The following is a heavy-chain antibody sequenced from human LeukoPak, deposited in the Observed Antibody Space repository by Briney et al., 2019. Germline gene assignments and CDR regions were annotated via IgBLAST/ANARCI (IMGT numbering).Heavy chain of an antibody. Sequence: SETLSLTCTVSGGSISSYYWSWIRQPPGKGLEWIGYIYYNGITNYNPSLTSRVTISVDTSKNQFSLKLSSVTAADTAVYYCARAPETTVTTWGIYFDYWGQGTLVTVSS. CDR3: ARAPETTVTTWGIYFDY. D-gene: IGHD4-17*01. J-gene: IGHJ4*02. CDR2: IYYNGIT. CDR1: GGSISSYY. V-gene: IGHV4-59*01.